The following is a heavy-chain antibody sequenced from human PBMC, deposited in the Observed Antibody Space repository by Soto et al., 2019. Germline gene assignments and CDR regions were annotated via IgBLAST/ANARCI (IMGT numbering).Heavy chain of an antibody. Sequence: EVQLVESGGGLVKPGGSLRLSCAASGFTFSNAWMSWVRQAPGKGLEWVGRIKSKTDGGTTDYAAPVKGRFTISRDDSKNTLYLQMNSLKTEDTAVYYCTTDDYGAPHAFDIWGQGTMVTVSS. CDR3: TTDDYGAPHAFDI. V-gene: IGHV3-15*01. D-gene: IGHD4-17*01. J-gene: IGHJ3*02. CDR2: IKSKTDGGTT. CDR1: GFTFSNAW.